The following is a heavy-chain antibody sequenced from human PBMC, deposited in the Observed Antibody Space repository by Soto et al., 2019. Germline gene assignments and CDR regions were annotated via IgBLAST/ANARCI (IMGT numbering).Heavy chain of an antibody. V-gene: IGHV4-59*01. CDR2: IFYSGSSGST. J-gene: IGHJ5*02. CDR3: ARTALGWLDP. CDR1: GASISSYY. D-gene: IGHD2-21*02. Sequence: PSETLSLTCSVSGASISSYYWSWIRQPPGKGLEWIGYIFYSGSSGSTNYNPSLKSRVTISVDTSKNQFSLKLSSVTAVDTAVYYCARTALGWLDPWGQGTLVTVSS.